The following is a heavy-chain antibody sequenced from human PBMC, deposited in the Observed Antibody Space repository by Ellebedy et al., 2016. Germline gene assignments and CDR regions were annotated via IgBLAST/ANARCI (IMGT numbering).Heavy chain of an antibody. CDR2: IKQDGSQK. CDR3: ARRGVAIFGVVTD. V-gene: IGHV3-7*03. D-gene: IGHD3-3*01. CDR1: GSTLSTYW. Sequence: GGSLRLSCVVSGSTLSTYWMSWFRQAPGKGLEWVASIKQDGSQKDYVDSVKGRFTISRDNAKNSLYLQMNSLRAEDTAVYYCARRGVAIFGVVTDWGQGTLVTVSS. J-gene: IGHJ4*02.